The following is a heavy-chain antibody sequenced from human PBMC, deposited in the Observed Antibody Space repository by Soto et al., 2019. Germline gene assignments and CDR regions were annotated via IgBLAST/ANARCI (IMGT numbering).Heavy chain of an antibody. CDR3: ARDNSYGDYVRVYYYGMDV. Sequence: SETLSLTCAVYGGSFSGYYWSWIRQPPGKGLEWIGEINHSGSTNYNPSLKSRVTISVDTSKNQFSLKLSSVTAADTAVYYCARDNSYGDYVRVYYYGMDVWGQGTTVTVSS. CDR2: INHSGST. CDR1: GGSFSGYY. V-gene: IGHV4-34*01. J-gene: IGHJ6*02. D-gene: IGHD4-17*01.